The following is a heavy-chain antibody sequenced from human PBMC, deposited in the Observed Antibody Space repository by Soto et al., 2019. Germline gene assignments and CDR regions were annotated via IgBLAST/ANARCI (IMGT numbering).Heavy chain of an antibody. D-gene: IGHD3-10*01. Sequence: GGSLRLSCAASGFTFSSYAMSWVRQAPGKGLEWVSAISGSGGSTYYADSVKGRFTISRDNSKNTLYLQMNSLRAEDTAVYYCAKDSNPDTYYYGSGSYYGLGYYYGMDVWGQGTTVTVSS. CDR1: GFTFSSYA. CDR3: AKDSNPDTYYYGSGSYYGLGYYYGMDV. V-gene: IGHV3-23*01. CDR2: ISGSGGST. J-gene: IGHJ6*02.